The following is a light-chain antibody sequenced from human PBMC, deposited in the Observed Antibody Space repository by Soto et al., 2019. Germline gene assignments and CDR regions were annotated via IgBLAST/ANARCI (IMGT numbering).Light chain of an antibody. CDR2: DAS. CDR3: QQRSNWPVLT. V-gene: IGKV3-11*01. J-gene: IGKJ5*01. Sequence: IWFTTSPATLSLSPGDRATLSCRASQSVSSYLAWYQQKPGQAPRLLIYDASNRATGIPARFSGSGSGTDFTLTISSLEPEDFAVYYCQQRSNWPVLTFGGRTLLEIK. CDR1: QSVSSY.